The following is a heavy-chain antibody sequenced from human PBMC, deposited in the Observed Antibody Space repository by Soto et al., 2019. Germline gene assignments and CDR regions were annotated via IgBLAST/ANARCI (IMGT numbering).Heavy chain of an antibody. Sequence: ASVKVSCKASGYTFTNYPMHWVRQAPGQGPEWLGWISTGNGNTKWSQKFQGRVTITWDTSATTTYIELSSLRSEDTAVYYCAGGHCSGACYSAYGGRGTLSTVS. V-gene: IGHV1-3*04. D-gene: IGHD2-21*02. CDR2: ISTGNGNT. CDR1: GYTFTNYP. CDR3: AGGHCSGACYSAY. J-gene: IGHJ4*02.